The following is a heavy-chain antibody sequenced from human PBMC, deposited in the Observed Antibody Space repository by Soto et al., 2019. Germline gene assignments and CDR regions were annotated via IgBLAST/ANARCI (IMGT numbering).Heavy chain of an antibody. CDR3: ARRMNTHYYGMDV. V-gene: IGHV1-18*04. Sequence: QVQLGQSGAEVKKPGASVKVSCKASGYTFTSYGISWVRQAPGQGLEWMGWISAYNGNTNYAPKLQGRVTMTTDTSKSTDYMELRSLRSDDTAVYYCARRMNTHYYGMDVWGQGTTVTVSS. D-gene: IGHD2-15*01. J-gene: IGHJ6*02. CDR2: ISAYNGNT. CDR1: GYTFTSYG.